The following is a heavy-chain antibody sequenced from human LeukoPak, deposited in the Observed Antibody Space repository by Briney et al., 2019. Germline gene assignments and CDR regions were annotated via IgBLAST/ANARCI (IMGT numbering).Heavy chain of an antibody. CDR1: GFTFSRSA. D-gene: IGHD7-27*01. Sequence: GGSLRLSCAASGFTFSRSAMHWVRQAPGKGLEWVAVIWFDGSNKNYAESVKGRFTISRDNSKNTLYLQMNSLRAEDTAVYYCARFGPNWGLDYWGQGTLVTVSS. V-gene: IGHV3-33*01. CDR3: ARFGPNWGLDY. CDR2: IWFDGSNK. J-gene: IGHJ4*02.